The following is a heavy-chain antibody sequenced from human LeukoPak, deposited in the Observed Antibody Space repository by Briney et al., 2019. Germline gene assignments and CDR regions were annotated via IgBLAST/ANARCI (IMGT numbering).Heavy chain of an antibody. CDR2: IYPGDSDT. D-gene: IGHD2-2*01. Sequence: GESLKISCQGSGYIFTSYWIGWVRPVPGKGLEWMGIIYPGDSDTRYSPSFQCQVTISGDKSISAAYLQWSSLKTSDTAMYYCASRTSGHCSSTSCLFDYWGQGTLVTVSS. V-gene: IGHV5-51*01. CDR3: ASRTSGHCSSTSCLFDY. J-gene: IGHJ4*02. CDR1: GYIFTSYW.